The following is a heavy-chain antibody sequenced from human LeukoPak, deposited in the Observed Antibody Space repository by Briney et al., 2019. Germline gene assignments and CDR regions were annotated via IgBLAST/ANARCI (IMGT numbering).Heavy chain of an antibody. CDR2: TRNKANSYST. V-gene: IGHV3-72*01. Sequence: GGSLRLSCAASGFTFSSYSMNWVRQAPGKGLEWVGRTRNKANSYSTEYAASVKGRFTISRDDSKNSLYLQMNSLKTEDTAVYYCARGGSYVAFDIWGQGTMVTVSS. J-gene: IGHJ3*02. CDR1: GFTFSSYS. CDR3: ARGGSYVAFDI. D-gene: IGHD1-26*01.